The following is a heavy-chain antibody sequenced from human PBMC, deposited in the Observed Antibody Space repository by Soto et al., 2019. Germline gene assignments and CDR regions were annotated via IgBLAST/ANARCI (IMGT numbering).Heavy chain of an antibody. V-gene: IGHV3-15*01. J-gene: IGHJ3*02. Sequence: EVQLVESGGGLVKPGGSLRLSCAASGFTFSNAWMSWVRQAPGKGLEWVGRIKSKTDGGTTDYAAPVKGRFTISRDDSKNTLYLQMNSLKTEDTAVYYCTTDRVYCGSTSCYRTKPDAFDIWGQGTMVTVSS. CDR1: GFTFSNAW. D-gene: IGHD2-2*01. CDR2: IKSKTDGGTT. CDR3: TTDRVYCGSTSCYRTKPDAFDI.